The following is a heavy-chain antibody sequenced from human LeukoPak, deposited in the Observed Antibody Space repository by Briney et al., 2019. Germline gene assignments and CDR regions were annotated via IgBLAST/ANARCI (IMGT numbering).Heavy chain of an antibody. V-gene: IGHV3-30-3*02. CDR2: ISYDGSNK. Sequence: GGSLRLSCAASGFTFSSYAMHWVRQAPGKGLEWVAVISYDGSNKYYADSVKGRFTISRDNSKNTLYLQMNSLRAEDTAVYYCAKSVAVAGSESYWGQGTLVTVSS. CDR3: AKSVAVAGSESY. D-gene: IGHD6-19*01. J-gene: IGHJ4*02. CDR1: GFTFSSYA.